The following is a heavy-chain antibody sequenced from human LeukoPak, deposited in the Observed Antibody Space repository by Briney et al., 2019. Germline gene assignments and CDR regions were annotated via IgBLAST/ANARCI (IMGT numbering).Heavy chain of an antibody. V-gene: IGHV1-46*01. J-gene: IGHJ4*02. CDR2: INPSGGST. Sequence: GASVKVSCKASGYTFTSYGISWVRQAPGQGLEWMGIINPSGGSTSYAQKFQGRVTMTRDTSTSTVYMELSSLRSEDTAVYYCARVVYPITMVRGVPPPYFDYWGQGTLVTVSS. D-gene: IGHD3-10*01. CDR1: GYTFTSYG. CDR3: ARVVYPITMVRGVPPPYFDY.